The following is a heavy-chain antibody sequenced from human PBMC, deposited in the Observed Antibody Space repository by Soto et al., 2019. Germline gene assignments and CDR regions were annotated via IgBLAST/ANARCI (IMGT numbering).Heavy chain of an antibody. V-gene: IGHV5-10-1*01. D-gene: IGHD6-6*01. CDR3: ARHGDIATRRSANDY. CDR1: GYSFTTYW. Sequence: VESLKISCSGSGYSFTTYWISWVGQMPWKGLEWMGRIDPSDSYTNYSPSFRGHVIISIDKSVSTAYLQWSSLKASDTAMYYCARHGDIATRRSANDYWGQGALVTVSS. CDR2: IDPSDSYT. J-gene: IGHJ4*02.